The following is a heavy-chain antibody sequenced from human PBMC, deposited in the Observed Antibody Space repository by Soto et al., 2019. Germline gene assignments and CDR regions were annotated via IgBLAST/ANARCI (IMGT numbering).Heavy chain of an antibody. CDR3: ARDGLSVAGKTYYYYGMGV. Sequence: GGSLRLSCAASGFTFSSYSMNWFRQAPGKGREWLSSISSSSSYIYYADSVNGRFTISRDNAKNSLYLPMNSLRAEDTAVYYCARDGLSVAGKTYYYYGMGVWGQGTTVTVSS. CDR2: ISSSSSYI. V-gene: IGHV3-21*01. D-gene: IGHD6-19*01. J-gene: IGHJ6*02. CDR1: GFTFSSYS.